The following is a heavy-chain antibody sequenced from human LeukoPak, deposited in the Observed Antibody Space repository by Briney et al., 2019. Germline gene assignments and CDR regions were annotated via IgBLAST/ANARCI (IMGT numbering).Heavy chain of an antibody. J-gene: IGHJ6*03. CDR1: GGSISSYY. D-gene: IGHD3-9*01. Sequence: PSETLSLTCTVSGGSISSYYWSWIRQPAGKGLEWIGRIYTSGSTNYNPSLKSRVTISVDKSKNQFSLKLSSVTAADTAVYYCARGDDILTGSSSYYYYMDVWGKGTTVTVSS. V-gene: IGHV4-4*07. CDR3: ARGDDILTGSSSYYYYMDV. CDR2: IYTSGST.